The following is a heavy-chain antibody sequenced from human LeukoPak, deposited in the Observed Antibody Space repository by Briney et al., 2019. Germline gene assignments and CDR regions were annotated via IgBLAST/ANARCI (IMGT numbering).Heavy chain of an antibody. V-gene: IGHV3-30*02. CDR2: IQYDGSEK. D-gene: IGHD3-16*02. CDR3: AREGGTIAIGEFDY. J-gene: IGHJ4*02. Sequence: GGSLRLSCAASGLTFTFSTSGIHWVRQAPGKGLEWVAFIQYDGSEKYYADSVKGRCTTSRDNSKNTVYLQMNSLTGEDTAIYYYAREGGTIAIGEFDYWGQGTLVTVSS. CDR1: GLTFTFSTSG.